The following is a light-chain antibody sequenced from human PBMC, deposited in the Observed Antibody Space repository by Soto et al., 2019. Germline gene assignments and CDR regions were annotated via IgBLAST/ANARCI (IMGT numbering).Light chain of an antibody. V-gene: IGKV3-20*01. CDR1: QSLTNKY. J-gene: IGKJ5*01. Sequence: ELVLTQSPGTRSLSPEEIATLSCGASQSLTNKYFAWYQQKPGQAPRLLMYGASSRATGIPARFSGSGSGTDFTLTISRLENEDFAVYYCQQYGSSSFTFGQGTRLEIK. CDR2: GAS. CDR3: QQYGSSSFT.